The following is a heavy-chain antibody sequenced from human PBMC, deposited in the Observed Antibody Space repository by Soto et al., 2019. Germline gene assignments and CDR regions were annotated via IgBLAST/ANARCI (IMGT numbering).Heavy chain of an antibody. D-gene: IGHD5-12*01. Sequence: SETLSLTCAVYGGSFSGYYWSWIRQPPGKGLEWIGEINHSGSTNYNPSLKSRVTISVDTSKNQFSLKLSSVTAADTAVYYCARVLRDRGDSGYGGFDYYGMDVWGQGTRVTVSS. CDR3: ARVLRDRGDSGYGGFDYYGMDV. J-gene: IGHJ6*02. V-gene: IGHV4-34*01. CDR1: GGSFSGYY. CDR2: INHSGST.